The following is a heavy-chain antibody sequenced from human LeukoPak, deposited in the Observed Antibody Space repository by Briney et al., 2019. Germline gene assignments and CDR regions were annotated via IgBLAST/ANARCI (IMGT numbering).Heavy chain of an antibody. J-gene: IGHJ4*02. V-gene: IGHV3-15*01. CDR1: GFTFSNAW. CDR2: IKSKTDGGTT. CDR3: TTETYYYDSSGYYQYYFDY. Sequence: GGSLRLSCAASGFTFSNAWMSGVRQAPGKGLEWVGRIKSKTDGGTTDYAATVKGRFTISRDDSKNTLYLQMNSLKTEDTAVYYCTTETYYYDSSGYYQYYFDYWGQGTLVTVSS. D-gene: IGHD3-22*01.